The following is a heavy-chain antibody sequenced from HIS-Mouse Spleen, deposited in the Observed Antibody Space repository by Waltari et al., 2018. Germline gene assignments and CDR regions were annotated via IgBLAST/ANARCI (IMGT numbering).Heavy chain of an antibody. CDR3: AREIPYSSSWYDWYFDL. D-gene: IGHD6-13*01. V-gene: IGHV4-39*07. J-gene: IGHJ2*01. Sequence: LQLQESGPGLVKPSETLSLTCTVSGGSISSSSYYWGWIRQPPGKGLEGIGSIDYSGSTYYNPSLKSRLTISVDTSKNQFSLKLSSVTAADTAVYYCAREIPYSSSWYDWYFDLWGRGTLVTVSS. CDR2: IDYSGST. CDR1: GGSISSSSYY.